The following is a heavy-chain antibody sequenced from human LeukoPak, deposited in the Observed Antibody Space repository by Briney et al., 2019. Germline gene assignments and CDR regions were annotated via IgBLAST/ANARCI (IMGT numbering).Heavy chain of an antibody. D-gene: IGHD3-22*01. CDR1: GFTFSSYE. CDR3: AADYHDSSGYLEYFQH. Sequence: GGSLRLSCAASGFTFSSYEMNWVRQAPGKGLEWVSYISSSGSTIYYADSVKGRFTISRDNAKNSLYLQMNSLRAEDTAVYYCAADYHDSSGYLEYFQHWGQGTLVTLSS. J-gene: IGHJ1*01. CDR2: ISSSGSTI. V-gene: IGHV3-48*03.